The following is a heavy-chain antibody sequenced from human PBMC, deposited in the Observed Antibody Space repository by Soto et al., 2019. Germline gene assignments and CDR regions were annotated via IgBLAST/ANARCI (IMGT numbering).Heavy chain of an antibody. Sequence: SGPTVVNPTQTLTLTCTFSGFSLSTSGMRVSWIRQPPGKALEWLARIDWDDDKFYSTSLKTRLTISKDTSKNQVVLTVTNMVPVDTATYYCARTALNDNFDFWGQGTLVTVSS. V-gene: IGHV2-70*04. CDR3: ARTALNDNFDF. CDR2: IDWDDDK. J-gene: IGHJ4*02. CDR1: GFSLSTSGMR. D-gene: IGHD1-1*01.